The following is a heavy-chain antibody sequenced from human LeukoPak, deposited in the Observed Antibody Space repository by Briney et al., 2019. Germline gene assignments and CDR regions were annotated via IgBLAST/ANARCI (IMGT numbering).Heavy chain of an antibody. Sequence: SETLSLTCTVSGGSISSSNYFWGWIRQSPGKGLEWIGSIYHSGSTYYNPSLKSRVTISVDTSKNQFSLKLSSVTAADTAVYYCARVPKPRKDCSGGSCYSYYYYYMDVWGKGTTVTISS. V-gene: IGHV4-39*07. J-gene: IGHJ6*03. CDR3: ARVPKPRKDCSGGSCYSYYYYYMDV. CDR1: GGSISSSNYF. CDR2: IYHSGST. D-gene: IGHD2-15*01.